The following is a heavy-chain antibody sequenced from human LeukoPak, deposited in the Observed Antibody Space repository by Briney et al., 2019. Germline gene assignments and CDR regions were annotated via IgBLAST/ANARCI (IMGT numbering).Heavy chain of an antibody. CDR1: GGSISSYY. Sequence: SETLPLTSTVSGGSISSYYWSWIRQPAGKGLEWIGRIYTSGSTNYNPSLKSRVTMSVDTSKNQISLKVNSVTAADTAVYYCARESYGSSYLFDFWGQGTLVTVSS. J-gene: IGHJ4*02. V-gene: IGHV4-4*07. CDR3: ARESYGSSYLFDF. CDR2: IYTSGST. D-gene: IGHD6-6*01.